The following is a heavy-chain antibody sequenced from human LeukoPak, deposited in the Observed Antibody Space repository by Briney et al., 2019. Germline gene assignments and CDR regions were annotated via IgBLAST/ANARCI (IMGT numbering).Heavy chain of an antibody. CDR2: INWNGGST. Sequence: GGSLRLSCAASGFTFDDYGMSWVRQAPGKGLEWVSGINWNGGSTGYADSVKGRFTISRDNAKNSLYLQMNSLRAEDTAVYYCASGGSAITDFWGQGTLVTVSS. J-gene: IGHJ4*02. CDR3: ASGGSAITDF. D-gene: IGHD3-10*01. CDR1: GFTFDDYG. V-gene: IGHV3-20*04.